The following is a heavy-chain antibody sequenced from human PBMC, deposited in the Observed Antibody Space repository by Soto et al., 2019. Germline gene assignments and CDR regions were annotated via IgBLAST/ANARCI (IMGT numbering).Heavy chain of an antibody. CDR1: GFTFSDHY. J-gene: IGHJ4*02. CDR3: AREYYDFWSGYYTGVFDY. Sequence: PGGSLRLSCAASGFTFSDHYMDWVRQAPGKGLEWVGRTRNKANSYTTEYAASVKGRFTISRDDSKNSLYLQMNSLKTEDTVVYYCAREYYDFWSGYYTGVFDYWGQGTLVTVSS. CDR2: TRNKANSYTT. V-gene: IGHV3-72*01. D-gene: IGHD3-3*01.